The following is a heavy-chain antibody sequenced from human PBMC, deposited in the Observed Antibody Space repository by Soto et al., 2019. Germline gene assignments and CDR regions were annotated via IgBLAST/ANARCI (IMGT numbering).Heavy chain of an antibody. CDR1: GFTFSSYA. V-gene: IGHV3-23*01. J-gene: IGHJ4*02. CDR3: AKVGCSGGSCYVGGVDY. D-gene: IGHD2-15*01. CDR2: ISGSGGST. Sequence: GGSLRLSCAASGFTFSSYAMSWVRQAPGKGLEWVSAISGSGGSTYYADSVKGRFTISRDNSKNTLYLQMNSLRAEDTAVYYCAKVGCSGGSCYVGGVDYWGQGTLVTVS.